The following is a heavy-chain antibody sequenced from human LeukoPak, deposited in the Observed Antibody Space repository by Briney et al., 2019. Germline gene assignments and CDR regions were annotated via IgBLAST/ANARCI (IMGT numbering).Heavy chain of an antibody. CDR3: VRDPPALEDFDY. Sequence: GGSLRFSCAASGFTFSSYNMNWVRQAPGKGLEWVSYISGRGNTIKYADSVKGRFTISRDNGKNSLYLHMSSLRAEDTAVYYCVRDPPALEDFDYWGQGTQVTVSS. CDR2: ISGRGNTI. J-gene: IGHJ4*02. CDR1: GFTFSSYN. V-gene: IGHV3-48*04.